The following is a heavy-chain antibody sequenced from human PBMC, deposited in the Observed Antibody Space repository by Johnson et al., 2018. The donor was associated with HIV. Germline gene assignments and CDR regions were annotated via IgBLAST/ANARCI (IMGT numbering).Heavy chain of an antibody. CDR1: GFTFSSYA. V-gene: IGHV3-30*04. J-gene: IGHJ3*02. D-gene: IGHD6-6*01. Sequence: QVQLVESGGGVVQPGRSLRLSCAASGFTFSSYAMHWVRQAPGKGLEWVAVIAYDGSNKFYADSVKGRFTISRDKSKNTLYLQMNSLRAEDTAVYDCARAQAGIAAHEGNEPNSDAFDIWGQGTMVTVSS. CDR2: IAYDGSNK. CDR3: ARAQAGIAAHEGNEPNSDAFDI.